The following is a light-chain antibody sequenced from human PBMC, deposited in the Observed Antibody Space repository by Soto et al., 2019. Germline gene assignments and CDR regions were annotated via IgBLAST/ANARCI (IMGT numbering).Light chain of an antibody. J-gene: IGLJ1*01. CDR3: FSFTTAWTHV. V-gene: IGLV2-14*01. CDR2: EVS. Sequence: QSSXPQPAAVSGSPGQSITISCTGSSSDIGAYNYVSWFQQYPGKAPKLIISEVSNRPSGVSNRFSGSKSGTAASLTISGLQTEDEADYFCFSFTTAWTHVFGTGTKATVL. CDR1: SSDIGAYNY.